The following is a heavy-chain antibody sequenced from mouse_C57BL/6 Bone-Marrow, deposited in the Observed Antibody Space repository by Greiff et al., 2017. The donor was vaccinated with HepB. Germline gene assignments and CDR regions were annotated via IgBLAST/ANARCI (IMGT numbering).Heavy chain of an antibody. V-gene: IGHV2-6*01. D-gene: IGHD1-1*01. Sequence: QVQLKQSGPGLVAPSQSLSITCTVSGFSLTSYGVDWVRQSPGKGLEWLGVIWGVGSTNYNSALKSRLSISKDNSKSQVFLKMNSLQTDDTAMYYCASFYYYGSYAMDYWGQGTSVTVSS. CDR1: GFSLTSYG. CDR3: ASFYYYGSYAMDY. CDR2: IWGVGST. J-gene: IGHJ4*01.